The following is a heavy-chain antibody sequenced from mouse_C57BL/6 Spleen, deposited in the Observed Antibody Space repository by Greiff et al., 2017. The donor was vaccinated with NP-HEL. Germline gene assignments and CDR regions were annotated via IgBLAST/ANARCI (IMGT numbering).Heavy chain of an antibody. CDR1: GYSITSGYY. D-gene: IGHD1-3*01. J-gene: IGHJ2*01. CDR3: ARKSKGDYFDY. CDR2: ISYDGSN. Sequence: VQLQESGPGLVKPSQSLSLTCSVTGYSITSGYYWNWIRQFPGNKLEWMGYISYDGSNNYNPSLKNRISITRDTSKNQFFLKLNSVTTEDTATYYCARKSKGDYFDYWGQGTTLTVSS. V-gene: IGHV3-6*01.